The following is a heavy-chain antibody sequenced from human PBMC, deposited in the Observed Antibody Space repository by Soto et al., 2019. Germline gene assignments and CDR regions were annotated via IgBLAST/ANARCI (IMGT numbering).Heavy chain of an antibody. CDR1: GYTFTSYG. CDR3: AKNNRYCSSTNCFVFDY. CDR2: ISAYNGNT. D-gene: IGHD2-2*01. V-gene: IGHV1-18*01. Sequence: ASVKVSCKAAGYTFTSYGISWVRQAPGQGLEWMGWISAYNGNTNYAQKLQGRVTMTTDTSTSTAYMELRSLRSDDTAVYYCAKNNRYCSSTNCFVFDYWGQGTLVTVSS. J-gene: IGHJ4*02.